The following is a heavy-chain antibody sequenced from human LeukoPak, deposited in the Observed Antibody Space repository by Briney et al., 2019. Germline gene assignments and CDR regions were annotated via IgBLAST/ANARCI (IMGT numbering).Heavy chain of an antibody. Sequence: SETLSLTCAVSNGSFSAYYWRWIRQSPGKGLQCMGELSHSGSTNYNPSLTRRVSISLDMSKNHFSLRLSSVTAADTAVYFCARRYCSGGSCYMRGYYGMDVWATGTTVIVSS. V-gene: IGHV4-34*01. CDR1: NGSFSAYY. CDR3: ARRYCSGGSCYMRGYYGMDV. CDR2: LSHSGST. J-gene: IGHJ6*04. D-gene: IGHD2-15*01.